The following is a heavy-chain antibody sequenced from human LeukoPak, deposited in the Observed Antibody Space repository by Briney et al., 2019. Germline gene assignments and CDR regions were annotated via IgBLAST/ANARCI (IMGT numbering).Heavy chain of an antibody. CDR1: GGSISSGGYY. V-gene: IGHV4-61*02. J-gene: IGHJ3*02. CDR2: IYTSGST. Sequence: PSETLSLTCAVSGGSISSGGYYWSWLRQPAGQGLEWIGRIYTSGSTNYNPSLKRRVTMSVDTSKNQFSLKLSSVTAADTAVYYCARALTQGAVANKKDAFDIWGQGTMVTVSS. D-gene: IGHD6-19*01. CDR3: ARALTQGAVANKKDAFDI.